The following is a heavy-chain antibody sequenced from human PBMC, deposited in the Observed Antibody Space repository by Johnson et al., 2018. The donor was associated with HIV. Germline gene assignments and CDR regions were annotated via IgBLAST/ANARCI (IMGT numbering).Heavy chain of an antibody. CDR1: GFTVSGNY. Sequence: VQLVESGGGLVQPGGSLRLSCAASGFTVSGNYMNWVRQAPGKGLEWVSGIYSGGTTYYADAVKGRFTISRETSENTVYFQMNSLRAEDTAVYYCAREALPRGLQSSFGGAFDIWGQGTMVTVSS. J-gene: IGHJ3*02. D-gene: IGHD4-23*01. CDR3: AREALPRGLQSSFGGAFDI. CDR2: IYSGGTT. V-gene: IGHV3-66*01.